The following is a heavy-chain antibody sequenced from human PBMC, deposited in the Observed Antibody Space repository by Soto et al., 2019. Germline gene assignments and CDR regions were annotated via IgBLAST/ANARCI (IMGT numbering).Heavy chain of an antibody. CDR2: TYYRSKWYN. CDR1: GHSVSRNNAA. CDR3: SRETHYCTNGGCFTIQDY. D-gene: IGHD2-8*01. Sequence: PSQTLSLPFAISGHSVSRNNAAWTWIRQSPSRGLEWLGWTYYRSKWYNDYAVSVKSRITINPDTSKNQFSLQLNSVTPEDTAVYYCSRETHYCTNGGCFTIQDYWGQGTLVTVSS. J-gene: IGHJ4*02. V-gene: IGHV6-1*01.